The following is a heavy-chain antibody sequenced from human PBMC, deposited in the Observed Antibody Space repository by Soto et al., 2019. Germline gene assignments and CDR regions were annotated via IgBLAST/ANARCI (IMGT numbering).Heavy chain of an antibody. CDR1: GGTFSSYT. Sequence: QVQLVQSGAEVKKPGSSVKVSCKASGGTFSSYTISWVRQAPGQGLEWMGRIIPILGIANYAQKFQGRVTLTAYKSTSRAFMALSSLRSEDTAVYYCARTAQYYYDISDSGDIDIWGQGTMVTVSS. D-gene: IGHD3-22*01. V-gene: IGHV1-69*02. CDR3: ARTAQYYYDISDSGDIDI. J-gene: IGHJ3*02. CDR2: IIPILGIA.